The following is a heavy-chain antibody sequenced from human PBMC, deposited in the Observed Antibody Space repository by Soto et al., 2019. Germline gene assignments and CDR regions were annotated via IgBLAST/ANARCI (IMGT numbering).Heavy chain of an antibody. J-gene: IGHJ5*02. Sequence: QTGGSLRLCCAASGFTFSSYAMSWVRQAPGKGLEWVSAISGSGGSTYYADSVKGRFTISRDNSKNTLYLQMNSLRAEDTAVYYCAKYPTYYYGSGSYTDNWFDPWGQGTLVTVSS. CDR1: GFTFSSYA. V-gene: IGHV3-23*01. D-gene: IGHD3-10*01. CDR2: ISGSGGST. CDR3: AKYPTYYYGSGSYTDNWFDP.